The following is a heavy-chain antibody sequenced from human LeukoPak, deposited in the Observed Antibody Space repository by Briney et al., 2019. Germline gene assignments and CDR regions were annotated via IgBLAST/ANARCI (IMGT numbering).Heavy chain of an antibody. CDR3: ARGGGSGSSEWFDP. CDR1: GYTFTSYY. J-gene: IGHJ5*02. D-gene: IGHD3-10*01. CDR2: INAGNGNT. Sequence: ASVKVSCKASGYTFTSYYMHWVRQAPGQRLEWMGWINAGNGNTKYSQKFQGRVTITRDTSASTAYMELSSLRSEDTAVYYCARGGGSGSSEWFDPWGQGTLVTVSS. V-gene: IGHV1-3*01.